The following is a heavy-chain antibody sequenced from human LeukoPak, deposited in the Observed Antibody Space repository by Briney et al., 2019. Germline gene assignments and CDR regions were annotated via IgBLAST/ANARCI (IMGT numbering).Heavy chain of an antibody. CDR2: IYSGGST. J-gene: IGHJ4*02. CDR1: GFTVSSNY. D-gene: IGHD3-22*01. Sequence: GGSLRLSCAASGFTVSSNYMSWVRQAPGKGLEWVSVIYSGGSTYYADSVKGRFTISRDNSKNTLYLQMNSLSAEDTAVYYCAKDFGVYYDRCNFDCWGQGTLVTVSS. CDR3: AKDFGVYYDRCNFDC. V-gene: IGHV3-53*05.